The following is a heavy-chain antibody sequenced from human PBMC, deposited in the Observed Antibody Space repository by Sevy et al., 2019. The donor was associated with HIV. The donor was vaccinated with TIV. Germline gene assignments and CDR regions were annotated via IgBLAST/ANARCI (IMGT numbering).Heavy chain of an antibody. CDR1: GFTVSSNY. Sequence: GGSLRLSCAASGFTVSSNYMSWVRQAPGKGLEWVSVIYSGGSTYYADSVKGRFTISRDNSKNTLYLQMNSLRAEDTAVYYCARETSGWYGSFDYWDQGTLVTVSS. CDR2: IYSGGST. CDR3: ARETSGWYGSFDY. D-gene: IGHD6-19*01. V-gene: IGHV3-53*01. J-gene: IGHJ4*02.